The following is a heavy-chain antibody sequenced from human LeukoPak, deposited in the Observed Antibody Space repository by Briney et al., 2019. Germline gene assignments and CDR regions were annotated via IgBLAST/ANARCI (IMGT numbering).Heavy chain of an antibody. CDR2: ISYDGSNK. CDR3: AFAAYGDYGGGGAFDI. CDR1: GSTFSSYG. J-gene: IGHJ3*02. D-gene: IGHD4-17*01. V-gene: IGHV3-30*03. Sequence: GRSLRLSWAASGSTFSSYGMHWVRQAPGKGLEWVAVISYDGSNKYYADSVKGRFTISRDNSKNTLYLQMNSLRAEDTAVYYCAFAAYGDYGGGGAFDIWGQGTMVTVSS.